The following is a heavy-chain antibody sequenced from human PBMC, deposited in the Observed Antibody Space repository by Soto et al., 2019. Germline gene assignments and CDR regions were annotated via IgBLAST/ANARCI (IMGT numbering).Heavy chain of an antibody. D-gene: IGHD6-13*01. J-gene: IGHJ5*02. V-gene: IGHV3-30*03. CDR3: ATSSSSSGLAP. Sequence: QVQLVESGGGVVQPGRSLRLSCAASGFTFSSYGMHWVSQVPGKGLEWVAVISYDGSNKYYADSVKGRFTISRDNSKNTLYLQMNSLRAEDTAVYYCATSSSSSGLAPWGQGTLVTVSS. CDR2: ISYDGSNK. CDR1: GFTFSSYG.